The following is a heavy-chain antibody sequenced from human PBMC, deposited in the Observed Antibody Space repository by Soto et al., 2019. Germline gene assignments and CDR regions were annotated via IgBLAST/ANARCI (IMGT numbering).Heavy chain of an antibody. CDR2: INPNSACT. CDR1: GYTFTGYY. Sequence: ASVKVSCKASGYTFTGYYIHWVRQAPGQGLEWMGWINPNSACTNYAPKFQGWVTMTRDTSTSTAYMVLSSLRSDDTAVYYCAREPAAPPAGYYYYGMDVWGQGTTVTVSS. J-gene: IGHJ6*02. D-gene: IGHD6-6*01. V-gene: IGHV1-2*04. CDR3: AREPAAPPAGYYYYGMDV.